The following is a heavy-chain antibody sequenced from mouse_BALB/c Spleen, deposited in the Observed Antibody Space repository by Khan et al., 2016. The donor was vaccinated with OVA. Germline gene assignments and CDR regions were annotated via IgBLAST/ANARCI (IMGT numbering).Heavy chain of an antibody. CDR3: ATSYFYGYYFDY. CDR2: ISGDSNTI. J-gene: IGHJ2*01. D-gene: IGHD1-1*01. Sequence: EVELVESGGGLVQPGGSRKPSCAASGFTFNSYGIHWVRQAPEKGLEWVAYISGDSNTIYYADTVKGRFTISRDNPKNTLFLQMTSLMSEDTAMYYCATSYFYGYYFDYWGPGTTLTVS. V-gene: IGHV5-17*02. CDR1: GFTFNSYG.